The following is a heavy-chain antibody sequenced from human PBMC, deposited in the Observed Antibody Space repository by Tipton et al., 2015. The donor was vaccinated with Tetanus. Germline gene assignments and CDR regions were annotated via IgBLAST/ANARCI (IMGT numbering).Heavy chain of an antibody. CDR3: ARDNSPGGWEADY. J-gene: IGHJ4*02. CDR2: IKQDGSEK. D-gene: IGHD6-19*01. CDR1: GFTFSSYW. Sequence: SLRLSCAASGFTFSSYWMSWVRQAPGKGLEWVANIKQDGSEKYYVDSVKGRFTISRDNAKNSLSLQMNSLRAEDTAVYYCARDNSPGGWEADYWGQGTLFTVTS. V-gene: IGHV3-7*01.